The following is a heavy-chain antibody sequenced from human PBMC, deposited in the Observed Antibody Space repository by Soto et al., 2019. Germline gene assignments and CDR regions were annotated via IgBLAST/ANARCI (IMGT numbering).Heavy chain of an antibody. J-gene: IGHJ6*02. CDR3: ARGEDAFFYYGLDV. CDR1: DGSITSSY. CDR2: IYDTGISGYTPST. Sequence: SETLSLTCTVSDGSITSSYWSWIRRPPGKGLEWIAYIYDTGISGYTPSTSYNPSLKSRVTMSVDTSKSQFSLKLTSVTAADTAVYYCARGEDAFFYYGLDVWGQGITVTVSS. V-gene: IGHV4-59*01.